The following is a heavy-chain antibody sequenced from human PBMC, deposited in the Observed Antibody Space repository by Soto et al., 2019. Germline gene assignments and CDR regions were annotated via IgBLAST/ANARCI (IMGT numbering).Heavy chain of an antibody. Sequence: VQLQQWGAGLLKPSETLSLTCAVYGGSFSGYYWSWIRQPPGKGLEWIGEINHSGSTNYNPSLKSRVTISVDTSKNQFSLKLSSVTAADTAVYYCAVDYDFWSGYYGGVDYWGQGTLVTVSS. CDR1: GGSFSGYY. D-gene: IGHD3-3*01. J-gene: IGHJ4*02. V-gene: IGHV4-34*01. CDR3: AVDYDFWSGYYGGVDY. CDR2: INHSGST.